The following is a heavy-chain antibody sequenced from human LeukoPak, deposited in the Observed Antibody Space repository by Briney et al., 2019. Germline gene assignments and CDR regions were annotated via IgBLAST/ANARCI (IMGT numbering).Heavy chain of an antibody. J-gene: IGHJ4*02. Sequence: GESLKISCQGSGNTFTSFWIGWVRQMPGRGLEWMGIIYPVDSDTRYSPSFQGQVTISADKSISTAYLQWSSLKASDTAMYYCARHEVDKVAATDYWGQGTLVTVSS. D-gene: IGHD2-15*01. CDR2: IYPVDSDT. CDR3: ARHEVDKVAATDY. CDR1: GNTFTSFW. V-gene: IGHV5-51*01.